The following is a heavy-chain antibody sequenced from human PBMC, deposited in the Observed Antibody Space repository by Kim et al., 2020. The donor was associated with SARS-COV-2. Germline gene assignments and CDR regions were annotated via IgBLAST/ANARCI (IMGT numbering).Heavy chain of an antibody. V-gene: IGHV3-11*01. J-gene: IGHJ6*03. Sequence: YTDSVKGRFTISRDNAKNSLYLQMNSLRAEDTAVYYCARSNRNYYYYMDVWGKGTTVTVSS. CDR3: ARSNRNYYYYMDV. D-gene: IGHD3-3*01.